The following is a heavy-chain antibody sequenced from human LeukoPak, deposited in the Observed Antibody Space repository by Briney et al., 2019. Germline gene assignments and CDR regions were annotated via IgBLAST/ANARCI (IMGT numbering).Heavy chain of an antibody. CDR1: GFTFSSYS. Sequence: PGGSLRLSCAASGFTFSSYSMNWVRQAPGKGLEWVSYISSSSSTIYYADSVKGRFTISRDNAKNSLYLQMNSLRAEDTAVYYCARDGPQYYDFWSGYLWYYGMDVWGQGITVTVSS. J-gene: IGHJ6*02. D-gene: IGHD3-3*01. V-gene: IGHV3-48*01. CDR2: ISSSSSTI. CDR3: ARDGPQYYDFWSGYLWYYGMDV.